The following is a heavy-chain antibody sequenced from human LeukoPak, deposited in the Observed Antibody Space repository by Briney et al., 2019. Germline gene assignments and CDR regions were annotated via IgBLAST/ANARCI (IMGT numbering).Heavy chain of an antibody. CDR1: GGSISSLY. Sequence: SETLSLTCSVSGGSISSLYWSWIRQHPGKGLEWIGYIYYTGSTTYNPSLKSRVTMFVDMSKNQFSLRLSSVTAADTAVYYCARHRAYSSSSPFDYWGQGTLVTVSS. CDR2: IYYTGST. CDR3: ARHRAYSSSSPFDY. D-gene: IGHD6-6*01. V-gene: IGHV4-59*08. J-gene: IGHJ4*02.